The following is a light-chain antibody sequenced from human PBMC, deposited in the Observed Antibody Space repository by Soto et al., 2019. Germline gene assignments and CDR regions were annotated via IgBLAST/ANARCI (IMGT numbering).Light chain of an antibody. Sequence: EVVMTQSPATLSVSPGDRATLSCRASQSVSNNLAWYQQKPGQAPRLLIYGASTRATDIPARFSGSGSGTEFTLTLSSLQSEDCAVYYCQQYNSWPLTFGQGTKMEIK. CDR3: QQYNSWPLT. V-gene: IGKV3-15*01. CDR1: QSVSNN. J-gene: IGKJ1*01. CDR2: GAS.